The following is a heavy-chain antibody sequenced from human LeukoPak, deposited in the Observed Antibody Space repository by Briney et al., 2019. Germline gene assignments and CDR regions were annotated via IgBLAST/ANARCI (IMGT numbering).Heavy chain of an antibody. Sequence: SETLSLTCTVSGGPISGYYWSWIRQPAGRGLEWIGRFYRSGSTNYNPSLKGRVTMSVDTSNNQFFLRLSSVTAADTAVYYCARDAPVDTAKNWFDPGGQGILVTVSS. D-gene: IGHD5-18*01. J-gene: IGHJ5*02. CDR2: FYRSGST. CDR3: ARDAPVDTAKNWFDP. V-gene: IGHV4-4*07. CDR1: GGPISGYY.